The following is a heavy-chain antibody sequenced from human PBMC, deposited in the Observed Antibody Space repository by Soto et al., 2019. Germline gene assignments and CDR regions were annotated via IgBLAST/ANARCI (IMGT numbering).Heavy chain of an antibody. CDR2: ISATGGST. CDR1: GFTFNNYA. D-gene: IGHD6-25*01. Sequence: EVQVLDSGGGLVQPGGSLRLSCAASGFTFNNYAMNWVRQAPGKGLEWVATISATGGSTYYADSVKGRFTISRDNSNNTLYLQMNGMRVEDTAVYYCAKDRLAGNFDYWGRGTQVTVSS. CDR3: AKDRLAGNFDY. J-gene: IGHJ4*02. V-gene: IGHV3-23*01.